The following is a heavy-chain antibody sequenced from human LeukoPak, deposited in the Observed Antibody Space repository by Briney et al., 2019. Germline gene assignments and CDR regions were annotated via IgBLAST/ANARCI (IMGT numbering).Heavy chain of an antibody. CDR1: GYTFTSYG. J-gene: IGHJ4*02. Sequence: GASVKVSCKASGYTFTSYGISWVRQAPGQGLEWMGWISAYNGNTNYAQKLQGRVTMTTDTSTSTAYMELRSLRSDDTAVYYCARDTGGDSSSSQLSGFDYWGQGTLVTVSS. CDR3: ARDTGGDSSSSQLSGFDY. V-gene: IGHV1-18*01. CDR2: ISAYNGNT. D-gene: IGHD6-6*01.